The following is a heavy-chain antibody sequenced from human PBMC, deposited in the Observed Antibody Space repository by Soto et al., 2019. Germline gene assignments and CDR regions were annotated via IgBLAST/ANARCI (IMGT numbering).Heavy chain of an antibody. J-gene: IGHJ3*02. Sequence: SETLSLTCTVSGGSISSYYWSWIRQPPGKGLEWIGYIYYSGSTNYNPSLKSRVTISVDTSKNQFSLKLSSVTAADTAVYYCARIGGKGAFDIWGQGTMVTVSS. D-gene: IGHD2-15*01. V-gene: IGHV4-59*01. CDR3: ARIGGKGAFDI. CDR2: IYYSGST. CDR1: GGSISSYY.